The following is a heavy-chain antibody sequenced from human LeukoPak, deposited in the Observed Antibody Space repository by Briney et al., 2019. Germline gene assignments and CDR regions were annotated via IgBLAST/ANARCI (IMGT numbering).Heavy chain of an antibody. CDR3: ARDLSGARGFRWFDP. CDR2: INHSGST. D-gene: IGHD6-25*01. J-gene: IGHJ5*02. Sequence: SETLSLTCAVYGGSFSGYYWSWIRQPPGKGLEWIGEINHSGSTNYNPSLKSRVTISVDTSKNQFSLKLSSVTAADTAVYYCARDLSGARGFRWFDPWGQGTLVTVSS. CDR1: GGSFSGYY. V-gene: IGHV4-34*01.